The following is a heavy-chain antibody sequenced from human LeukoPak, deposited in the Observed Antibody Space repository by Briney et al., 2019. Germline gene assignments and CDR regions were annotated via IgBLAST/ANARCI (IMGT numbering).Heavy chain of an antibody. CDR2: ISYDGSNK. J-gene: IGHJ4*02. Sequence: GGSLRLSCAASGFTLSSYGMHWVRQAPGKGLEWVAVISYDGSNKYYADSVKGRFTISRDNSKNTLYLQMNSLRAEDTAVYYCAKDQRYFDWSNFDYWGQGTLVTVSS. CDR1: GFTLSSYG. CDR3: AKDQRYFDWSNFDY. D-gene: IGHD3-9*01. V-gene: IGHV3-30*18.